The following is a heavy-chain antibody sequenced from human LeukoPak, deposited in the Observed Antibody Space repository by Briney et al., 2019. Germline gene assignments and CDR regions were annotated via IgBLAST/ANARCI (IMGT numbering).Heavy chain of an antibody. V-gene: IGHV3-48*04. Sequence: TGGSLRLSCGASGFSFGSYAMSWVRQAPGKGLEWVSYISSSGSTIYYADSVKGRFTISRDNAKNSLYLQMNSLRAEDTAVYYCARADVDTADDYWGQGTLVTVSS. CDR3: ARADVDTADDY. J-gene: IGHJ4*02. CDR1: GFSFGSYA. CDR2: ISSSGSTI. D-gene: IGHD5-18*01.